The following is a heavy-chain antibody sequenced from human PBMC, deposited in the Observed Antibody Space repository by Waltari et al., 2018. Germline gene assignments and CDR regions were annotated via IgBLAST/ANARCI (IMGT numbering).Heavy chain of an antibody. D-gene: IGHD3-10*01. CDR2: FSPNNGDN. Sequence: QVQLAQSGAEEKKPGASVTVSCKASGYTFTGYYLHWVRQAPGQGLGWMGWFSPNNGDNKYAQKFQGRVTMTRDTSINTAYMELSSLTSDDTAVYYCARDGPGAGNDDFDYWGQGTLVSVSS. V-gene: IGHV1-2*02. CDR3: ARDGPGAGNDDFDY. CDR1: GYTFTGYY. J-gene: IGHJ4*02.